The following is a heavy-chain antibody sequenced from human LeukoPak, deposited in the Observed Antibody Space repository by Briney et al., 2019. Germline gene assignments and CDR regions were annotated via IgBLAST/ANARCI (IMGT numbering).Heavy chain of an antibody. CDR1: GYIFTGSF. Sequence: ASVKVSCKASGYIFTGSFMHWVRKAPGQGLEWMGWINPNSGGADYAQKFQGRVTMTRDTSISTAYMALSRLTSDGTAVYYCARDNSVRDEAWWFNPWGQGTLVTVSS. V-gene: IGHV1-2*02. CDR3: ARDNSVRDEAWWFNP. CDR2: INPNSGGA. D-gene: IGHD5-24*01. J-gene: IGHJ5*02.